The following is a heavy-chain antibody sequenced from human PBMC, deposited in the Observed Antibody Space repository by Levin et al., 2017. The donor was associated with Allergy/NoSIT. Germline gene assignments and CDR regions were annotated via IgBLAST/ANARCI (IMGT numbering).Heavy chain of an antibody. CDR3: TKDDLFARGATYRYSVFDS. Sequence: PGGSLRLSCAASGFTFSSYALSWVRQAPGKGLEWVSGIVDSGASTYYADSVKGRFTISRDNSKNTLYLQMNSLRAEDTAMYYCTKDDLFARGATYRYSVFDSWGQGTLVTVSS. V-gene: IGHV3-23*01. CDR1: GFTFSSYA. D-gene: IGHD3-9*01. CDR2: IVDSGAST. J-gene: IGHJ4*02.